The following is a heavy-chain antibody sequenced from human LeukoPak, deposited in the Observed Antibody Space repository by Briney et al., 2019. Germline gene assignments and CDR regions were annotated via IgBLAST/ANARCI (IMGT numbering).Heavy chain of an antibody. CDR1: GYTFTSYA. J-gene: IGHJ4*02. D-gene: IGHD3-22*01. CDR3: ASLGYYYDSSGYRDY. Sequence: GASVKVSCKASGYTFTSYAISWVRQAPGQGLEWMGGIIPIFGTANYAQKFQGRVTITADESTSTAYMELSSLRSEDTAVYYCASLGYYYDSSGYRDYWGQGTLVTVSS. V-gene: IGHV1-69*13. CDR2: IIPIFGTA.